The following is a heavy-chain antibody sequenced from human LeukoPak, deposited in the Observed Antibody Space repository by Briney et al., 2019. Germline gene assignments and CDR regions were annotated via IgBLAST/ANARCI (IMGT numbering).Heavy chain of an antibody. Sequence: GGSLRLSCAAPAFTFSDYSMNWVRQAPGKGLEWVSYISGRSSTIYYADPVKGRFTIPRDNAKSSMYLQMNSLRAEDTAVYYCARDRLKSGSYYFDYWGQGTLVTVSS. V-gene: IGHV3-48*01. D-gene: IGHD1-26*01. CDR1: AFTFSDYS. CDR2: ISGRSSTI. J-gene: IGHJ4*02. CDR3: ARDRLKSGSYYFDY.